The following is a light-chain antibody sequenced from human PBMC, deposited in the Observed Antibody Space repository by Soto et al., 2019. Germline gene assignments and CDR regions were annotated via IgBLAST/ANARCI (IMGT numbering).Light chain of an antibody. CDR2: KVS. J-gene: IGKJ2*01. CDR3: MQATQYRPYT. CDR1: QSLVHSDGNTY. Sequence: DIVLTQTPLSSPVTLGQPASISCRSSQSLVHSDGNTYLSWFPQRPGQPPRLLIDKVSNRFSGVPDRFSGSGAGTDFTLKISRVEAEDVGLYFCMQATQYRPYTFGQGTKLEIK. V-gene: IGKV2-24*01.